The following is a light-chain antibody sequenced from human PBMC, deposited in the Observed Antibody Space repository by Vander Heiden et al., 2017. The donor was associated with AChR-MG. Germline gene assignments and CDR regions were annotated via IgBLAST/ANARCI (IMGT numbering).Light chain of an antibody. Sequence: QSALTQPASVSGSPGPSITISRTGTSRDIGGYNFVSWYQQFPGKAPKLLIYDVSDRPSGISNRFSGSKSGNTASLTISGLQSEDEAYYYCSSYTGTNTLIFGGGTKLTVL. V-gene: IGLV2-14*01. J-gene: IGLJ2*01. CDR1: SRDIGGYNF. CDR3: SSYTGTNTLI. CDR2: DVS.